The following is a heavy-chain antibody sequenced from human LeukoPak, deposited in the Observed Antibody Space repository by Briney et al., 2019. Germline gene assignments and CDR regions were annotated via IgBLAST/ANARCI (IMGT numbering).Heavy chain of an antibody. V-gene: IGHV3-66*01. CDR2: IYSGGNT. J-gene: IGHJ4*02. D-gene: IGHD3-22*01. CDR3: ARGSYDSSGYCFDY. CDR1: GFTVSSNY. Sequence: GGSLRLSCAASGFTVSSNYMGWVRQAPGKGLEWVSIIYSGGNTYYADSVECRFTISRDNSKNTLYLQMNSLRDEDTAVYYCARGSYDSSGYCFDYWGQGTLVTVSS.